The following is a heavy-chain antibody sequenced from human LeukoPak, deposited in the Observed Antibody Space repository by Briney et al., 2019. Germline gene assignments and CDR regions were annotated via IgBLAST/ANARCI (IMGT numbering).Heavy chain of an antibody. J-gene: IGHJ4*02. Sequence: NPSETLSLTCAVYGGSFSGYYWSWIRQPPGKGLEWIGEINHSGSTNYNPSLKSRVTISVDTSKNQFSLKLSSVTATDTAVYYCARQVDFRVACYFDYWGQGTLVTVSS. CDR1: GGSFSGYY. V-gene: IGHV4-34*01. CDR3: ARQVDFRVACYFDY. D-gene: IGHD3-3*01. CDR2: INHSGST.